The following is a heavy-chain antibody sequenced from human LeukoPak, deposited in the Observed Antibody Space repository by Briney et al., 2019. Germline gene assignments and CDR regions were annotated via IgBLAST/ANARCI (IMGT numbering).Heavy chain of an antibody. D-gene: IGHD2-2*01. V-gene: IGHV4-39*07. Sequence: SETLSLTCTVSGGSISSSNYWGWIRQPPGKGLEWIGIIYYSGSTNYNPSLKSRVTISVDTSKNQFSLKLSSVTAADTAVYYCAGEPSRGGGAPNAFDIWGQGTIVTVSS. CDR1: GGSISSSNY. J-gene: IGHJ3*02. CDR2: IYYSGST. CDR3: AGEPSRGGGAPNAFDI.